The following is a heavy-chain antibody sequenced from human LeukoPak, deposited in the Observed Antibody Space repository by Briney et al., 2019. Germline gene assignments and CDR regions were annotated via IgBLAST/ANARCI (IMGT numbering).Heavy chain of an antibody. J-gene: IGHJ4*02. CDR3: ARAGVSGYCSGGSCHPNYFDY. V-gene: IGHV4-59*01. CDR1: GGSISSYY. D-gene: IGHD2-15*01. Sequence: SETLSLTCTVSGGSISSYYWSWIRQPPGKGLEWIGYIYYSGSTNYNPSLKSRVTISVDTSKNQFSLKLGSVTAADTAVYYCARAGVSGYCSGGSCHPNYFDYWGQGTLVTVSS. CDR2: IYYSGST.